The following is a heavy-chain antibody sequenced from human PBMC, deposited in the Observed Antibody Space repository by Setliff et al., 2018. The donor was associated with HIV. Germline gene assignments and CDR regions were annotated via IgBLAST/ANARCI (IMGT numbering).Heavy chain of an antibody. J-gene: IGHJ6*03. V-gene: IGHV5-51*01. CDR3: ARLSHYYYYYMDV. CDR2: IYPGDSDIDT. Sequence: GASLKISCKGSGYSFTNYWIGWVSQMPGKGLEWMGIIYPGDSDIDTRYSPSFQGQVTISADRSISTAYLQWSSLKASDTAMYYCARLSHYYYYYMDVWGKGTTVTVSS. CDR1: GYSFTNYW.